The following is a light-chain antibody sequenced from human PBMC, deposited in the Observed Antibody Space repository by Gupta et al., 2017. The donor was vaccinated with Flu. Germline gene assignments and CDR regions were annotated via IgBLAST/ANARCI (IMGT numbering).Light chain of an antibody. J-gene: IGKJ1*01. CDR3: QQDSSSPWT. CDR1: QSVRSSY. V-gene: IGKV3-20*01. CDR2: SAS. Sequence: EIVLTQSPGTLSLSPGERATLSCRASQSVRSSYSAWYQQRPGQAPRLLIYSASRRANGIPDRFSGSGSGTEFTLTISRREPEDFAVYYCQQDSSSPWTFGQGTKVEIK.